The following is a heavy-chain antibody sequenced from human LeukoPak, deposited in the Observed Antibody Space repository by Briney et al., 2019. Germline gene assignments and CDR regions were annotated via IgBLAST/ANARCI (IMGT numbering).Heavy chain of an antibody. J-gene: IGHJ6*03. Sequence: ASVKVSCKASGGTFSSYAISWVRQAPGQGLEWMGGIIPIFGTANYAQKFQGRVTITADESTSTAYMELSSLRSEDTAVYYCARDSKEITPRSYYYYMDVWGKGTTVTISS. CDR2: IIPIFGTA. V-gene: IGHV1-69*13. D-gene: IGHD4-23*01. CDR3: ARDSKEITPRSYYYYMDV. CDR1: GGTFSSYA.